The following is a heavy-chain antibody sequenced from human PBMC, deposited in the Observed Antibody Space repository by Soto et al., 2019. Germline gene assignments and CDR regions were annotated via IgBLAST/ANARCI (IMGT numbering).Heavy chain of an antibody. D-gene: IGHD3-22*01. Sequence: QLQLQESGPGLVKPSETLSLTCTVSGGSISRSSYYWGWIRQPPGKGLEWIGSIYYSGSTYYNPSLKSRVTIYVDTSKNQFSLKLSSVTAADTAVYYCARLVGYYDSKNHSPWGAFDIWGQGTMVTVSS. CDR3: ARLVGYYDSKNHSPWGAFDI. CDR2: IYYSGST. V-gene: IGHV4-39*01. CDR1: GGSISRSSYY. J-gene: IGHJ3*02.